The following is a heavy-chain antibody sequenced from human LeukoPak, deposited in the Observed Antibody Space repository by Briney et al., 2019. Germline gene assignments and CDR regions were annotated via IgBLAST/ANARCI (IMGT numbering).Heavy chain of an antibody. D-gene: IGHD3-22*01. J-gene: IGHJ4*02. Sequence: GGSLRLSCAASGFTFSSYWMSWVRQAPGKGLEWVANIKQDGSEKYYVDSVKGRFTISGDNAKNSLYLQMNSLRAEDTAVYYCVRATYYDDSSDYYPLGYWGQGTLVTVSS. CDR2: IKQDGSEK. CDR1: GFTFSSYW. CDR3: VRATYYDDSSDYYPLGY. V-gene: IGHV3-7*01.